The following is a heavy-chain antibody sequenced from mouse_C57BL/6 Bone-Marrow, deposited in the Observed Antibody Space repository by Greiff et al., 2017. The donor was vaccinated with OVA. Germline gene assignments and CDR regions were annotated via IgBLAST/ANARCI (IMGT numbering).Heavy chain of an antibody. Sequence: VQLQQSGAELARPGASVKMSCKASGYTFTSYTMHWVKQRPGQGLEWIGYINPSSGYTKYNQKFKDKATLTADKSSSTAYMQLSSLTSEDSAVYYCASRISYWVFDYWGQGTTLTVSS. CDR2: INPSSGYT. D-gene: IGHD2-10*01. J-gene: IGHJ2*01. CDR1: GYTFTSYT. CDR3: ASRISYWVFDY. V-gene: IGHV1-4*01.